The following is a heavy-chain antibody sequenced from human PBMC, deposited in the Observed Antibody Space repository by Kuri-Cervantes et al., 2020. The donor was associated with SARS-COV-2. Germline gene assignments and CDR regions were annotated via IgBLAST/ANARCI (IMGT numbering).Heavy chain of an antibody. V-gene: IGHV3-48*03. J-gene: IGHJ4*02. CDR3: ARDSSGYSYGFGYFDY. Sequence: GGSLRLSCAASGFTLVTYEMLWVRQAPGKGLEWVSYISSSGQSIYYADSVKGRFTISRDNAKNSLYLQMNSLRAEDTAVYYCARDSSGYSYGFGYFDYWGQGTLVTVSS. CDR1: GFTLVTYE. D-gene: IGHD5-18*01. CDR2: ISSSGQSI.